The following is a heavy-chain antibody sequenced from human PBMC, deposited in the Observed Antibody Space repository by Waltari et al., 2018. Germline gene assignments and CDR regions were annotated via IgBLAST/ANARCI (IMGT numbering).Heavy chain of an antibody. V-gene: IGHV4-34*01. J-gene: IGHJ4*02. CDR3: ARGARADFWSGYSFDY. Sequence: QVQLQQWGAGLLKPSETLSLTCAVYGGSFSGYYWSWIRQPPGKGLEWIGELNHSGSTNYHPSRKSRVTISVDTSKNQFSLKLSSVTAAETAVYYCARGARADFWSGYSFDYWGQGTLVTVSS. CDR2: LNHSGST. CDR1: GGSFSGYY. D-gene: IGHD3-3*01.